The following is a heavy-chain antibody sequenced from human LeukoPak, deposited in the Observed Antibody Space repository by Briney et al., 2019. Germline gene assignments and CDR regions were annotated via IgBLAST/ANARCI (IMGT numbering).Heavy chain of an antibody. D-gene: IGHD2-2*01. CDR3: ARAGLPAADRQRYYMDV. CDR2: IYYSGTT. CDR1: GGSISGYY. Sequence: SETLSLACTVSGGSISGYYWSWIRQPPGEGLEWIGYIYYSGTTKYSPSLTSRVTISVDTSKNQFSLKLNSVTAADTAVYYCARAGLPAADRQRYYMDVWGKGTTVTVSS. V-gene: IGHV4-59*08. J-gene: IGHJ6*03.